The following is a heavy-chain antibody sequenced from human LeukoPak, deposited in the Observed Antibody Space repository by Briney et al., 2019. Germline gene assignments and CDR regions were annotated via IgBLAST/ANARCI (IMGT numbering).Heavy chain of an antibody. Sequence: PSETLSLTCTVSGGSISSYYWGWIRQSPGKGLEWIGSIDYSGSTYYNPSLKSRATISIDTSKNQFSLKLGSVTAADTAVYYCAREYTLYRSGWFLDYWGQGTVVAVSS. CDR3: AREYTLYRSGWFLDY. CDR2: IDYSGST. D-gene: IGHD6-19*01. V-gene: IGHV4-39*07. CDR1: GGSISSYY. J-gene: IGHJ4*02.